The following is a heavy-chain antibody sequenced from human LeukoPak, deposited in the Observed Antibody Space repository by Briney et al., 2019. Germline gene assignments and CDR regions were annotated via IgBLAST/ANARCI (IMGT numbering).Heavy chain of an antibody. CDR1: GGTFSSYA. V-gene: IGHV1-69*04. CDR3: ARGAITMVRGKEYWFDP. Sequence: ASVKVSCKASGGTFSSYAISWVRQAPGQGLEWMGRIIPILGIANYAQKFQGRVTITADKSTSTAYMELSSLRSEDTAVYYCARGAITMVRGKEYWFDPWGQGTLVTVSS. J-gene: IGHJ5*02. CDR2: IIPILGIA. D-gene: IGHD3-10*01.